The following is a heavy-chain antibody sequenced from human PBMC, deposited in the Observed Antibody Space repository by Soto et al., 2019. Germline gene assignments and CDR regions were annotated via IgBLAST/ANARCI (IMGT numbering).Heavy chain of an antibody. CDR3: AKDRFGIVGPVDY. D-gene: IGHD1-26*01. Sequence: GGSQRLSSTASGVIFRDYAMSWVRQAPGKGLECVACISGSGGDTFYADSVKGRFTISRDNSKNTLSLHMNSLRVDDTAVYFCAKDRFGIVGPVDYWGQGTLVTVSS. CDR2: ISGSGGDT. V-gene: IGHV3-23*01. J-gene: IGHJ4*02. CDR1: GVIFRDYA.